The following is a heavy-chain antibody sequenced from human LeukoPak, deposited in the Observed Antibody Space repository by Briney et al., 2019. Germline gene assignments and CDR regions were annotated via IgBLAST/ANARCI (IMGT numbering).Heavy chain of an antibody. CDR3: SKSGLGGLDSTAYRFPEH. J-gene: IGHJ4*02. D-gene: IGHD3-22*01. CDR2: INPASGGT. Sequence: ASVMVSCKASGYSFTGHYLYWVRQAPGQGLEWMGWINPASGGTEYAQIFQGRVSMTTDTSTNTAYMELTGLISDDTAVYYCSKSGLGGLDSTAYRFPEHWGQGTLIAVSS. CDR1: GYSFTGHY. V-gene: IGHV1-2*02.